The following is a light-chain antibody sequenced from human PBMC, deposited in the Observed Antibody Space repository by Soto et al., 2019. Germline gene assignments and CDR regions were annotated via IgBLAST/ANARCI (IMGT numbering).Light chain of an antibody. CDR3: QQYGSSPIT. J-gene: IGKJ5*01. CDR1: QSLLYTGGYNY. V-gene: IGKV2-28*01. CDR2: LGS. Sequence: DIVMTQSPLSLSVTPGEPASISCRSSQSLLYTGGYNYLDWYLQKPGQSPRLLVYLGSNRASGVPDRFSGSGSGTDFTLTISRLEPEDFAVYYCQQYGSSPITFGQGTRLEIK.